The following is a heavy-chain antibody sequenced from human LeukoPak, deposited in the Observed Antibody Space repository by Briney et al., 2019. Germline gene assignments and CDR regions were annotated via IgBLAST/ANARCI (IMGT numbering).Heavy chain of an antibody. Sequence: SETLSLTCTVSGGSISSYYWSWIRQPPGKGLEWIGYIYYSGSTNYNPSLKSRVTISVDTSKNQFSLKLSSVTAADTAVYYCAXXXLSRGAFDIWGQGTMVTVSS. CDR1: GGSISSYY. CDR3: AXXXLSRGAFDI. J-gene: IGHJ3*02. CDR2: IYYSGST. V-gene: IGHV4-59*01.